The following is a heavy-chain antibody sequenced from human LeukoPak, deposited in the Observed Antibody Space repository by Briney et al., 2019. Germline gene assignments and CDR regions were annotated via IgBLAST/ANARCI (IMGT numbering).Heavy chain of an antibody. Sequence: GGSLRLSCTVSELNFGNYALSWVRQVAGKGLEWVSAITHDADDSYYADSVKGRFTISRDNSKNTLYLQMNSLRAEDTAVYYCAKEHITVTGTGDYWGQGTLVTVSS. V-gene: IGHV3-23*01. CDR1: ELNFGNYA. CDR3: AKEHITVTGTGDY. J-gene: IGHJ4*02. D-gene: IGHD6-19*01. CDR2: ITHDADDS.